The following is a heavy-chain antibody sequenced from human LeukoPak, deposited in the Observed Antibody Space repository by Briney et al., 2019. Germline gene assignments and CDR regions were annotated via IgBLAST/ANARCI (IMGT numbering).Heavy chain of an antibody. J-gene: IGHJ4*02. Sequence: ETSETLSPTRTVSGESISNSGYYWDWIRPSPGKGLEWIGSINHSGTTYYEPSLKSRVTISVDASKNQFSLKLSSVTAADTTIYYCARKKLVARGYFDFWGRGIPVTVSS. V-gene: IGHV4-39*01. CDR1: GESISNSGYY. CDR2: INHSGTT. D-gene: IGHD6-13*01. CDR3: ARKKLVARGYFDF.